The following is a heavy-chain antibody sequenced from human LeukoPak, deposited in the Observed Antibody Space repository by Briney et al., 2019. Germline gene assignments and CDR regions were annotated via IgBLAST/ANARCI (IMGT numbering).Heavy chain of an antibody. J-gene: IGHJ6*02. CDR3: ARDGEGQVVAVDYYYYGMDV. D-gene: IGHD2-15*01. CDR2: IWYDGSNK. CDR1: GFTFSSYG. V-gene: IGHV3-33*01. Sequence: PGRSLRLSCAASGFTFSSYGMHWVHQAPGKRLEWVAVIWYDGSNKYYADSVKGRFTISRDNSKNTLYLQMNSLRAEDTAVYYCARDGEGQVVAVDYYYYGMDVRGQGTTVTVSS.